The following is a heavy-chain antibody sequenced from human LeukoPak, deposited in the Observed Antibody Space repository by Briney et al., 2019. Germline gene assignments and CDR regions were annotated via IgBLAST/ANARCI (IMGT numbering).Heavy chain of an antibody. Sequence: SVKVSCKASGYTFTSYDINWVRQATGQGLEWMGGIIPIFGTANYAQKFQGRVTITADKSTSTAYMELSSLRSEDTAVYYCARVRVNKASIAAAGRSWFDPWGQGTLVTVSS. V-gene: IGHV1-69*06. CDR1: GYTFTSYD. CDR2: IIPIFGTA. J-gene: IGHJ5*02. D-gene: IGHD6-13*01. CDR3: ARVRVNKASIAAAGRSWFDP.